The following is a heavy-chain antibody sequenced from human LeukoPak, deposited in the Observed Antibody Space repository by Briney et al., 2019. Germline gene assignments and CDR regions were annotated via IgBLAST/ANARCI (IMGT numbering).Heavy chain of an antibody. CDR3: AGCEGKVSPSIFDF. Sequence: WLPHPQEKDLEGIWSIYYSGSTYYNPSLKSRVNISVDTFKNQFSLKLSSVTAADTAVYYWAGCEGKVSPSIFDFWARGNLVRVSS. CDR2: IYYSGST. J-gene: IGHJ4*02. V-gene: IGHV4-39*01.